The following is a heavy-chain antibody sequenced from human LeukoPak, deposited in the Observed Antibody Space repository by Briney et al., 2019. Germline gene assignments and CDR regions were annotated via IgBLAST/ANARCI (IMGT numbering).Heavy chain of an antibody. CDR2: IWYDGSDK. V-gene: IGHV3-33*01. D-gene: IGHD6-13*01. CDR1: GFTFNSYD. CDR3: ARRAATGSNALDY. Sequence: GGSLRLSCAASGFTFNSYDMHWVRQAPGKGLEWVALIWYDGSDKYYADSVKGRFTISRDNSKNTLSLQMNSLRAEDTAVYYCARRAATGSNALDYWGQGTLVTVSS. J-gene: IGHJ4*02.